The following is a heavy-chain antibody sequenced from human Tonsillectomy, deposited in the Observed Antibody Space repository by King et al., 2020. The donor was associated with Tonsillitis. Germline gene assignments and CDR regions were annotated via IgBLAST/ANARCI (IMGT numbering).Heavy chain of an antibody. J-gene: IGHJ3*02. V-gene: IGHV3-74*01. CDR3: ATGIINAYDI. CDR2: IKNDGIST. Sequence: VQLVESGGGLVQPGGSLRLSCAGSGLTFSSYWMHWVRQAPGKGLMWVSRIKNDGISTDYADSVKGRFIISRDDAKSTLYLQMSSLRAEDTAIYYCATGIINAYDIWGQGTMVTVSS. CDR1: GLTFSSYW.